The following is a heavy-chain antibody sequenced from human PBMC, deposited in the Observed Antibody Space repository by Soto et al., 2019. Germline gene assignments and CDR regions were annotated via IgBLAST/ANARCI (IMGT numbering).Heavy chain of an antibody. CDR3: ARDVGQCPGDY. Sequence: QVQLVESGGGVVQPGRSLRLSCTASGFTFSSYGMHWVRQAPGKGLEWVAIIWYDGSNKYYADSVKGRFTISRDNSKNTLYLQMNSLRAEDMGVYYCARDVGQCPGDYWGQGTLVTVSS. D-gene: IGHD6-19*01. CDR1: GFTFSSYG. V-gene: IGHV3-33*01. J-gene: IGHJ4*02. CDR2: IWYDGSNK.